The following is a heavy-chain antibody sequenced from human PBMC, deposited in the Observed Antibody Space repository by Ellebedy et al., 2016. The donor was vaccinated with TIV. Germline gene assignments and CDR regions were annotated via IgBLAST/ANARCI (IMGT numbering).Heavy chain of an antibody. CDR1: GGSISSGGYY. D-gene: IGHD2-21*02. Sequence: SETLSLTXTVSGGSISSGGYYWSWIRQHPGKGLEWIGYIYYSGSTYYNPSLKSRVTISVDTSKNQFSLKLSSVTAADTAVYYCARGPMTSNYYGMDVWGQGTTVTVSS. CDR3: ARGPMTSNYYGMDV. J-gene: IGHJ6*02. V-gene: IGHV4-30-4*08. CDR2: IYYSGST.